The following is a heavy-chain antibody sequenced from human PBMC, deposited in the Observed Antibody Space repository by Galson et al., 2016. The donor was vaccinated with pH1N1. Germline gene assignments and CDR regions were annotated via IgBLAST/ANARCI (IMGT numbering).Heavy chain of an antibody. CDR1: GYRFTSYW. J-gene: IGHJ3*02. Sequence: QSGAEVKKPGESLKISCKASGYRFTSYWIAWVRQVLGKGLEWVGVVNPGGSTIRYGPPFQGQVTISSDKSINTAYLQWISLKASDTATYYCARQYDFGDYRGNAFDIWGQGTMVIVSS. D-gene: IGHD4-17*01. CDR2: VNPGGSTI. CDR3: ARQYDFGDYRGNAFDI. V-gene: IGHV5-51*03.